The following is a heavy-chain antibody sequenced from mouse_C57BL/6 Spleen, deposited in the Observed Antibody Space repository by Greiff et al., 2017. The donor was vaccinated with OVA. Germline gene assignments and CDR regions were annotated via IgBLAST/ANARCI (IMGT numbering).Heavy chain of an antibody. CDR1: GFTFSSYG. CDR3: ARHGIYYDYERYFDV. CDR2: ISSGGSYT. V-gene: IGHV5-6*01. D-gene: IGHD2-4*01. J-gene: IGHJ1*03. Sequence: EVKLMESGGDLVKPGGSLKLSCAASGFTFSSYGMSWVRQTPDKRLEWVATISSGGSYTYYPDSVKGRFTISRDNAKNTLYLQMSSLKSEDTAMYYCARHGIYYDYERYFDVWGTGTTVTVSS.